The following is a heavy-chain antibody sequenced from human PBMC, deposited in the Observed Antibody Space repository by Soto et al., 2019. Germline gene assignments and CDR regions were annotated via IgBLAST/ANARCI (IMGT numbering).Heavy chain of an antibody. CDR2: INSDGSTT. CDR3: ARAPVGHFDY. Sequence: WWCLRLSCASSGFTFSSYWMHWVRQVPGKGLVWVSRINSDGSTTTYADSVKGRFTISRDNAKNTLYLQMNSLRVEDTAVYYCARAPVGHFDYWGQGTQVTVSS. CDR1: GFTFSSYW. V-gene: IGHV3-74*01. J-gene: IGHJ4*02.